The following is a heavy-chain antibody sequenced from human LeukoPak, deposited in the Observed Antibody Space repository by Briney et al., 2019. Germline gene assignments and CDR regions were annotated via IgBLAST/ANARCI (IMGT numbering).Heavy chain of an antibody. J-gene: IGHJ4*02. Sequence: ASVKVSCKTSGYSENFYGITWVRQVAGQGLEWMGWISAYNGNTNYAQKLQGRVTMTTDTSTSTAYMELRSLRSDDTAVYYCARGELLVGTDDYWGQGTLVTVSS. CDR3: ARGELLVGTDDY. CDR2: ISAYNGNT. V-gene: IGHV1-18*01. D-gene: IGHD1-26*01. CDR1: GYSENFYG.